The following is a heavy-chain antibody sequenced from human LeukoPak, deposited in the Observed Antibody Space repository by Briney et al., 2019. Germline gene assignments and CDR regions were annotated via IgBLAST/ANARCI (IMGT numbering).Heavy chain of an antibody. Sequence: PSETLSLTCTVSLDSISNYHWSWIRQPAGKGLEWIGQIHTSGSTNYNPPLKSRVTMSIDTTEDQVSLTIRSVTAAHPDFYYCARMVISSGWSFDYWGQGSLVTVSS. V-gene: IGHV4-4*07. J-gene: IGHJ4*02. CDR2: IHTSGST. CDR3: ARMVISSGWSFDY. D-gene: IGHD6-19*01. CDR1: LDSISNYH.